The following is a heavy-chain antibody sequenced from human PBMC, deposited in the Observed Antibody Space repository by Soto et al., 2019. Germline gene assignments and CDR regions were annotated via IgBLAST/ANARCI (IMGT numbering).Heavy chain of an antibody. CDR1: GGSISSGGYY. CDR3: ARDGTKVVNPDAFDI. CDR2: IYYSGST. J-gene: IGHJ3*02. V-gene: IGHV4-31*03. D-gene: IGHD4-17*01. Sequence: QVQLQESGPGLVKPSQTLSLTCTVSGGSISSGGYYWSWIRQHPGKGLEWIGYIYYSGSTYYNPSLKSRVTISIDTSKNQFSLKLSSVTAADTAVYYCARDGTKVVNPDAFDIWGQGTMVTVSS.